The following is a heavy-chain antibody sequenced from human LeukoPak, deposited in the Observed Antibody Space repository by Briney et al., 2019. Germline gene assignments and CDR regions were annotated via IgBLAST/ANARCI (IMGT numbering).Heavy chain of an antibody. V-gene: IGHV1-24*01. CDR2: FDPEDGET. J-gene: IGHJ4*02. Sequence: ASVKVSCKVSGYALTELSMHWVRQAPGKGLEWMGGFDPEDGETIYAQKFQGRVTITADESTSTAYMELSSLRSEDTAVYYCARRSTGYCSGGSCYFTYFDYWGQGTLVTVSS. CDR3: ARRSTGYCSGGSCYFTYFDY. D-gene: IGHD2-15*01. CDR1: GYALTELS.